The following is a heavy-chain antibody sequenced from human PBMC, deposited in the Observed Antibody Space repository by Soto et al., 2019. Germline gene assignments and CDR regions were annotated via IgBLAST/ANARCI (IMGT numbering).Heavy chain of an antibody. D-gene: IGHD1-26*01. CDR1: GGSISSYY. V-gene: IGHV4-59*01. CDR3: ASRYGGNFDY. Sequence: QVQLQESGPGLVKPSETLSLTCTVSGGSISSYYWSWIRQPPGKGLEWIGYIYYSGSTNYNPSLKTRVTISVATSKNQFSLTVRSVTAADTAVYYCASRYGGNFDYWGQGTLVTVSS. J-gene: IGHJ4*02. CDR2: IYYSGST.